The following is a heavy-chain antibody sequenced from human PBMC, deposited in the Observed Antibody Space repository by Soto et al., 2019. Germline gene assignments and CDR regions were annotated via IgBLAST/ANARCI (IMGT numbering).Heavy chain of an antibody. V-gene: IGHV3-33*01. CDR3: ARLDYADGDY. J-gene: IGHJ4*02. D-gene: IGHD4-17*01. Sequence: QVQLVESGGGVVQPGRSLRLSCAASGFTFSSFAMHWVRQAPGKGLEWVTLIWYDGSNKYYADSVKGRFTISRDNSKNTLFLQMNSLRAEDTAVYYCARLDYADGDYWGQGTLDTVSS. CDR2: IWYDGSNK. CDR1: GFTFSSFA.